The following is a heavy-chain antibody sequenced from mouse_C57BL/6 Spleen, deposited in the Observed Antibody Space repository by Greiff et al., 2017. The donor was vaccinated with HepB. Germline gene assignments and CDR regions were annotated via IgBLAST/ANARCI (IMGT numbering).Heavy chain of an antibody. J-gene: IGHJ3*01. CDR3: ARREDESLYGNYPAWFAY. CDR2: FYPGSGSI. Sequence: VQLQQSGAELVKPGASVKLSCKASGYTFTEYTIHWVKQRSGQGLEWIGWFYPGSGSIKYNEKFKDKATLTADKSSITVYMELSRLTSEASAVYFCARREDESLYGNYPAWFAYWGQVTLVTVSA. CDR1: GYTFTEYT. V-gene: IGHV1-62-2*01. D-gene: IGHD2-1*01.